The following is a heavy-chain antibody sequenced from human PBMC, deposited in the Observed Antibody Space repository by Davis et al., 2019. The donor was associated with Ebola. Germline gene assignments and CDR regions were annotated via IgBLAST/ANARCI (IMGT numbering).Heavy chain of an antibody. CDR1: GYTFTGYY. V-gene: IGHV1-2*06. CDR2: INPNSGGT. D-gene: IGHD5-18*01. J-gene: IGHJ4*02. CDR3: VRGGIQIWSSHYLDY. Sequence: ASVKVSCKASGYTFTGYYMHWVRQAPGQGLEWMGRINPNSGGTNYAQKFQGRVTMTRDTSISTAYMELSRLRSDDTAVYYCVRGGIQIWSSHYLDYWGQGTLVTVSS.